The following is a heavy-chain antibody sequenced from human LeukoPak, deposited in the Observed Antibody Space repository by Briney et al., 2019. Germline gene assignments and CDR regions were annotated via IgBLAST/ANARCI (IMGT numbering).Heavy chain of an antibody. CDR1: GDSVSSNSVT. D-gene: IGHD2-2*01. V-gene: IGHV6-1*01. CDR3: ARRLTQYDCFDP. J-gene: IGHJ5*02. CDR2: TYYRSTWYN. Sequence: SQTLSLTCAISGDSVSSNSVTWNWIRQSPSRGLEWLGRTYYRSTWYNDYAVSVRGRITVNPDTSKNQFSLHLNSVTPEDAAVYYCARRLTQYDCFDPWGQGILVTVSS.